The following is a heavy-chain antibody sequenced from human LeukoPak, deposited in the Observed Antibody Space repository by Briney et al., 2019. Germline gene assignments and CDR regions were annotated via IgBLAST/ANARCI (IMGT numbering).Heavy chain of an antibody. Sequence: GGSLRLSCAASGFTFSDYYMNWVRQAPGKGLEWVSYISGSSNNIYYADSVKGRFTISRDNAKNSLYLQMNSLRAEDTAVYYCAPQRGFRLLDRYFESWGQGTLVTVSS. V-gene: IGHV3-48*01. CDR2: ISGSSNNI. D-gene: IGHD5-18*01. J-gene: IGHJ4*02. CDR3: APQRGFRLLDRYFES. CDR1: GFTFSDYY.